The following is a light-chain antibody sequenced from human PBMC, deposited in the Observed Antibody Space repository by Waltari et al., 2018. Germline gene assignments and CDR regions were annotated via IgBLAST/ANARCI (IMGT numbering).Light chain of an antibody. CDR1: SEQSAYA. CDR2: IDGGGGH. J-gene: IGLJ2*01. CDR3: QTWDPDTVV. V-gene: IGLV4-69*01. Sequence: QLAVTQSPSASASLGASVKLTCTRRSEQSAYAIACTQHQPEKGPRFLMKIDGGGGHTKGDGIPDRFSGFNSGAERYLTISSLQYEDEAAYYCQTWDPDTVVFGGGTKLTV.